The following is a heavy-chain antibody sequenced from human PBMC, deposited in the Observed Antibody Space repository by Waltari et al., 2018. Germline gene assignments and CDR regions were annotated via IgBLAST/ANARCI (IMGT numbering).Heavy chain of an antibody. J-gene: IGHJ4*02. CDR1: GWSFSDYY. V-gene: IGHV4-34*01. CDR3: ARGGFLEWLLYPRGPLDY. Sequence: QVQLQQWGAGLLKTSETMSLTDAVSGWSFSDYYCSSYRQPQGQGLEWIGEINPSGSTNYNPSLKSRVTISVDTSKNQFSLKLSSVTAADTAVYYCARGGFLEWLLYPRGPLDYWGQGTLVTVSS. D-gene: IGHD3-3*01. CDR2: INPSGST.